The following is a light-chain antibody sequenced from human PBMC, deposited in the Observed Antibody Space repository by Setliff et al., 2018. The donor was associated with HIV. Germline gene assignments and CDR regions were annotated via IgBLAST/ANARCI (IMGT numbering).Light chain of an antibody. V-gene: IGLV2-23*02. CDR2: EVS. J-gene: IGLJ1*01. CDR3: CSYAGDGVHDIYV. Sequence: QSVLTQPASVSGSPGQSITISCTGTSTDVGTYNLVSWYQQHPGKAPKVMIYEVSKRPSGISNRFSGSKPGNTASLTISGLQPEDESDYYCCSYAGDGVHDIYVFGTGTKVTVL. CDR1: STDVGTYNL.